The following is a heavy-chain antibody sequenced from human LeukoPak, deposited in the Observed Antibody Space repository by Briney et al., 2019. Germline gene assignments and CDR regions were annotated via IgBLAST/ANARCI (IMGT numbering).Heavy chain of an antibody. J-gene: IGHJ4*02. V-gene: IGHV1-2*04. CDR1: GYTFTGYY. CDR3: ARWAAARDVDY. D-gene: IGHD6-13*01. CDR2: INPNSGGT. Sequence: ASVKVSCKASGYTFTGYYMHWVRQAPGQGLEWMGWINPNSGGTNYAQKFQGWVTMTRDTSISTAYMELSSLRSEDTAVYYCARWAAARDVDYWGQGTLVTVSS.